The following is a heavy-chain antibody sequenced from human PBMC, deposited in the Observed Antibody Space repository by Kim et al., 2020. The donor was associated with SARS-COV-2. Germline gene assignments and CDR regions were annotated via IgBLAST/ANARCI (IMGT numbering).Heavy chain of an antibody. Sequence: SVKVSCKASGGTFSSYAISWVRQAPGQGLEWMGGIIPIFGTANYAQKFQGRVTITADESTSTAYMELSSLRSEDTAVYYCARDFRLDGYIAFFDYWGQGTLVTVSS. CDR3: ARDFRLDGYIAFFDY. D-gene: IGHD5-12*01. CDR2: IIPIFGTA. V-gene: IGHV1-69*13. CDR1: GGTFSSYA. J-gene: IGHJ4*02.